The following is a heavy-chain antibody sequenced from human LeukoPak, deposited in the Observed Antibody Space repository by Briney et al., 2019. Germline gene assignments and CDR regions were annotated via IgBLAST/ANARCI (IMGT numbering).Heavy chain of an antibody. CDR3: ARVDSSDWYMGY. J-gene: IGHJ4*02. V-gene: IGHV1-2*02. D-gene: IGHD6-19*01. CDR1: GYTFIAYY. CDR2: INPNSGGT. Sequence: ASVKVSCKASGYTFIAYYMHWVRQAPGQGLEWMGWINPNSGGTNYAQKFQGRVTMTRDTSISTVYMELSSLRSEDTAVYYCARVDSSDWYMGYWGQGTLVTVSS.